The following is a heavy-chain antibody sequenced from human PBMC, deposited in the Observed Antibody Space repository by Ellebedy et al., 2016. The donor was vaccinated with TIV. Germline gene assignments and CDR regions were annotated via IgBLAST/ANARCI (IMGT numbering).Heavy chain of an antibody. J-gene: IGHJ6*02. V-gene: IGHV4-34*01. D-gene: IGHD3-3*01. CDR2: INHSGST. Sequence: MPSETLSLTCAVYGGSFSGYYWSWIRQPPGKGLEWIGEINHSGSTNYKPSLKSRVTISVDTSKNQFSLKLSSVTAADTAVYYCARGLLYYDFWSGYYKGAGDYYYGMDVWGQGTTVTVSS. CDR1: GGSFSGYY. CDR3: ARGLLYYDFWSGYYKGAGDYYYGMDV.